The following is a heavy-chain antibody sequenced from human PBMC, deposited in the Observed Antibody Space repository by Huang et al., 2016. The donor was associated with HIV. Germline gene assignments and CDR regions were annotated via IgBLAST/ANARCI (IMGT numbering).Heavy chain of an antibody. D-gene: IGHD3-16*02. CDR2: MRYDGSEK. Sequence: QVQLVESGGGVVQPGRSLRLSCAASGFTFSNSDMNWVRQTSGEGLGWGGVMRYDGSEKFYADAVQGRFTIPRDNSKNTLYLQMKSLGVEDTAIYYCAIAPLFEYWGQGTQVTVSS. V-gene: IGHV3-30*02. CDR3: AIAPLFEY. J-gene: IGHJ4*02. CDR1: GFTFSNSD.